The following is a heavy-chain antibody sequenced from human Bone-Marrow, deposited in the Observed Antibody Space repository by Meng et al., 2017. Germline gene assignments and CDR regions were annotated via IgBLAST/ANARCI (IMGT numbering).Heavy chain of an antibody. D-gene: IGHD4-17*01. Sequence: QLQLQEFGSGLVKPSQTLSLICAVSGGSISSGGYSWSWIRQPQGKGLEWIGYIYESGSTYYSPSLKSRVTISVARSKNQISLRLSSVTAADTAVYYCARGAMTTVSDWFDPWGQGTLVTVSS. V-gene: IGHV4-30-2*01. CDR1: GGSISSGGYS. J-gene: IGHJ5*02. CDR2: IYESGST. CDR3: ARGAMTTVSDWFDP.